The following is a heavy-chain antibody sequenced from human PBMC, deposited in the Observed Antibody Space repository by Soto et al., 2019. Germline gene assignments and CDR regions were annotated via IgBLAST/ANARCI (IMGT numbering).Heavy chain of an antibody. Sequence: KESGPTLVQPTQTLTLTCTVSGFSLTPRGMTLGWIRQPPGRAPEWLALSTQYSPSLQSRLTFTKDTSKNQVVLTMTNMDPVDTATYYCTLRQDTSRGPIYWGQGIMVTVSS. V-gene: IGHV2-5*01. CDR3: TLRQDTSRGPIY. J-gene: IGHJ4*02. CDR2: ST. D-gene: IGHD6-13*01. CDR1: GFSLTPRGMT.